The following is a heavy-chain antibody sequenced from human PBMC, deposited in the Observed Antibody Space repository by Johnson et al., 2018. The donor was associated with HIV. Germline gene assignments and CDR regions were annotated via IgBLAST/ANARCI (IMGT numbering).Heavy chain of an antibody. J-gene: IGHJ3*02. CDR1: GFIFSNYW. Sequence: EVQLVESGGDSVQPGGSLRLSCAASGFIFSNYWMHWVRHAQGKGPKWVACIKTDGSDTNYADSVKRRFTISRDNAKHTVYLQMDSLRDEDMAVYYCARGALGSFDIWGQGTMVTVSA. CDR2: IKTDGSDT. D-gene: IGHD3-10*01. V-gene: IGHV3-74*01. CDR3: ARGALGSFDI.